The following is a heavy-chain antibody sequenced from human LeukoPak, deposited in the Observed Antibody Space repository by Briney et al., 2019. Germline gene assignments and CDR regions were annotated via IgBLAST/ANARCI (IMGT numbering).Heavy chain of an antibody. CDR1: GGSISSYY. V-gene: IGHV4-59*12. Sequence: SETLSLTCTVSGGSISSYYWSWIRQPPGKGLEWIGYIYYSGSTNYNPSLKSRVTISVDTSKNQFSLKLSSVTAADTAVYYCASYDDIAFDYWGQGTLVTVSS. J-gene: IGHJ4*02. D-gene: IGHD3-9*01. CDR3: ASYDDIAFDY. CDR2: IYYSGST.